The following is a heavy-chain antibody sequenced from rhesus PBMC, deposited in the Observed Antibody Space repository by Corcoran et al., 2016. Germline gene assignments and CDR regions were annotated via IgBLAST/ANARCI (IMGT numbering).Heavy chain of an antibody. Sequence: VQLQESCPALVQPSQTLSLTGAASVGATSGCFCTWLRTPPGKGLEWIGYIGGSNGNTYYKSSLNSRVTISTDTSKNQFSLKLSSVTAADTAVYYCARFGSYYPNFDFWGQGVLVTVSS. CDR2: IGGSNGNT. CDR1: VGATSGCF. CDR3: ARFGSYYPNFDF. V-gene: IGHV4-165*02. D-gene: IGHD3-16*01. J-gene: IGHJ4*01.